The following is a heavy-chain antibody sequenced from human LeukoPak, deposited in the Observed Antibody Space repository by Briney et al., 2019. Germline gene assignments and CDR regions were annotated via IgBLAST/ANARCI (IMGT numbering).Heavy chain of an antibody. D-gene: IGHD3-3*01. J-gene: IGHJ4*02. CDR2: IYHSGST. V-gene: IGHV4-38-2*01. Sequence: SETLSLTCAVSGYFISSGYYWGWIRQPPGKGLEWIRSIYHSGSTYYNPSLKSRVTISVDTSKSQFSLKLSSVTAADTAVYYCARLDFWSGYRLDYWGQGTLVTVSS. CDR1: GYFISSGYY. CDR3: ARLDFWSGYRLDY.